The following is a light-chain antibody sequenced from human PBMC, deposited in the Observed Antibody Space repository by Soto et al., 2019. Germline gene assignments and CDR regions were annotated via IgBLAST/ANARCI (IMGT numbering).Light chain of an antibody. Sequence: QSVLTQPASVSGSPGQSITLSCTGTSSDVGGYNYVSWYQQHPGKAPKLMIYEVSNRPSGVSNRFSGSKSGNTASLTISGLQAEDEADYYCSSYTSSSTVVFGGGTQLTVL. CDR3: SSYTSSSTVV. CDR2: EVS. J-gene: IGLJ2*01. V-gene: IGLV2-14*01. CDR1: SSDVGGYNY.